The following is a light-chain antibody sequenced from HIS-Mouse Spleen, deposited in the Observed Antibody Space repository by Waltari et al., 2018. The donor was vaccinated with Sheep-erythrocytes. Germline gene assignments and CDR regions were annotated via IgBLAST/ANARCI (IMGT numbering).Light chain of an antibody. J-gene: IGLJ3*02. CDR2: EDS. V-gene: IGLV3-10*01. CDR3: YSTDSSGNHRV. Sequence: SYELTPPPSVSVSPGQTARITCSGDALPKKYAYWYQQKSGQAPVLVIYEDSKRPSGIPERFYGSSSGTMATLTISGAQVEDEADYYCYSTDSSGNHRVFGGGTKLTVL. CDR1: ALPKKY.